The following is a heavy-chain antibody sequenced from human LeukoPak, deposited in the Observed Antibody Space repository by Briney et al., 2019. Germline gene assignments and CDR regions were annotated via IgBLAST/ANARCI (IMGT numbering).Heavy chain of an antibody. Sequence: PSETLSLTCTVPGASISSSTYYWGWIRQPPGKGLEWIGNIYPSGSTYYNPSLQRRVTISVDTSNNQFSLKLTSVTAADTAAYYCARRVGTYGDYVFHFDYWGQGAPVTVSS. V-gene: IGHV4-39*01. D-gene: IGHD4-17*01. CDR1: GASISSSTYY. CDR2: IYPSGST. J-gene: IGHJ4*02. CDR3: ARRVGTYGDYVFHFDY.